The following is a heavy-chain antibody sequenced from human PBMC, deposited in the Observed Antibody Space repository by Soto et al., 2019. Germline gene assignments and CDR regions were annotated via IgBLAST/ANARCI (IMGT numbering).Heavy chain of an antibody. V-gene: IGHV1-3*01. CDR1: GYSFTTFS. CDR2: LNAGNGNP. D-gene: IGHD3-10*02. J-gene: IGHJ3*02. CDR3: ARFLVRRLITIYALHI. Sequence: QVQLVQSGADVKKPGASVKVSCKASGYSFTTFSIHWVRQAPGQRLEWMGWLNAGNGNPKYSQKFQDRVSMTADTCVTTAYMERSSLRSEDTAVYYGARFLVRRLITIYALHIRCHGTVVTVSS.